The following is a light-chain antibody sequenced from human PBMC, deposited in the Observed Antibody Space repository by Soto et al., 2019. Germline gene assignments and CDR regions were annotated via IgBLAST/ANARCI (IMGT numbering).Light chain of an antibody. CDR2: DVS. CDR3: SSYTSSNTEV. Sequence: QSALTQPASVSGSPGQSIPISCTGTRSDVGAYNYVSWYQHHPGKAPKLIIYDVSDRPSGVSNRFSASKSGNTASLTISGLQAEDEADYYCSSYTSSNTEVFGTGTKLTVL. V-gene: IGLV2-14*03. CDR1: RSDVGAYNY. J-gene: IGLJ1*01.